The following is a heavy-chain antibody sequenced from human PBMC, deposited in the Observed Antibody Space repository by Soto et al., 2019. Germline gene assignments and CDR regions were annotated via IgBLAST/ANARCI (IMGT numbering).Heavy chain of an antibody. CDR2: IYWDDDK. CDR1: GFSLSTSGVG. D-gene: IGHD1-26*01. J-gene: IGHJ3*02. CDR3: AHSPSYRLGDTFDI. Sequence: QITLKESGPTLVKPTQTLTLTCTFSGFSLSTSGVGVAWIRQPPGKALEFLALIYWDDDKRFNPSLKTSLTITKDTSKNQVVLTMTNMDPVDTATFFCAHSPSYRLGDTFDIWGQGTLVTVSS. V-gene: IGHV2-5*02.